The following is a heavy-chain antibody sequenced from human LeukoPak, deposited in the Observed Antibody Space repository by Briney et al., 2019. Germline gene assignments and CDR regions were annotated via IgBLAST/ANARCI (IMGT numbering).Heavy chain of an antibody. J-gene: IGHJ4*02. CDR2: IIPIFGTA. V-gene: IGHV1-69*13. CDR1: GGTFSSYA. Sequence: ASVKVSCKASGGTFSSYAISWVRQAPGQGLEWMGGIIPIFGTANYAQKFQGRVTITADESTSTAYMELSSLRSEGTAVYYCAGGIAAAIDYWGQGTLVTVSS. CDR3: AGGIAAAIDY. D-gene: IGHD6-13*01.